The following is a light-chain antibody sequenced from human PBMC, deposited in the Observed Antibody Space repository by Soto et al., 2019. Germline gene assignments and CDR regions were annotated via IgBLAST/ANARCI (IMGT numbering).Light chain of an antibody. V-gene: IGKV3-15*01. CDR3: QQYSQWPLT. CDR2: GAS. Sequence: ETVMTQSPATLSVSPGERATLSCRASQSVSSDLAWYQQKPGQAPSLLIFGASTRATGIPARFTGSGSATEFTLTISSLQSEDFAVYYCQQYSQWPLTFGGGTKVDIK. CDR1: QSVSSD. J-gene: IGKJ4*01.